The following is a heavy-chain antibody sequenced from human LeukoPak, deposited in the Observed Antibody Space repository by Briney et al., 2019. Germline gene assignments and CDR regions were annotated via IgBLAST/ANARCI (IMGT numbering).Heavy chain of an antibody. Sequence: SETLSLTCTVSGASISSDDYYWSWIRQLPGKGLEWIGYIYYSGSTYYNPSLNSRVTISVDTSKNQFSLQLSSVTAADTAVYYCATLSQSRMYVYYFDYWGQGTLVTVSS. D-gene: IGHD3-16*01. J-gene: IGHJ4*02. V-gene: IGHV4-31*03. CDR1: GASISSDDYY. CDR2: IYYSGST. CDR3: ATLSQSRMYVYYFDY.